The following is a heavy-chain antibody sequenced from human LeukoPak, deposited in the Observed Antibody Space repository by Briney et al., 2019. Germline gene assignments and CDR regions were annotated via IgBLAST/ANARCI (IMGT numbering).Heavy chain of an antibody. Sequence: SETLSLTCTVSGGSISSYYWSWIRQPAGKGLEWIGRIYTSGSTNYNPSLKSRVTMSVDTSKNQFSLKLSSVTAADTAVYYCARSKAYDFWSGYYAGGYYCMDVWGKGTTVTVSS. J-gene: IGHJ6*03. CDR1: GGSISSYY. CDR3: ARSKAYDFWSGYYAGGYYCMDV. D-gene: IGHD3-3*01. CDR2: IYTSGST. V-gene: IGHV4-4*07.